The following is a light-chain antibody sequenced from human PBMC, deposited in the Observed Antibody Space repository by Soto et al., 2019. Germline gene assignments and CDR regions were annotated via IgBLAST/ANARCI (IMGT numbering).Light chain of an antibody. CDR2: GAS. CDR1: QSVSSN. Sequence: EIVMTQSPATLSVSPGERATLSCRASQSVSSNLAWYQQKPGQAPRLLIYGASTRATGIPARFSGSGSGTKFALTISSLQSEDFAVYYCQQYNAWYTFGQGTKLEIK. V-gene: IGKV3-15*01. J-gene: IGKJ2*01. CDR3: QQYNAWYT.